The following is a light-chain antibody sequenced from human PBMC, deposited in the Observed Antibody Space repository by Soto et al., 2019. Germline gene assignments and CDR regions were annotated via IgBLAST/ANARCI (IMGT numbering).Light chain of an antibody. CDR2: DAS. J-gene: IGKJ5*01. CDR1: LSISSW. CDR3: QQYNSYPLT. Sequence: DKQMTQSPSTLSASVGDRFTITFRSSLSISSWLAWYQQKPGKAPKLLIYDASNLESGVPSRCSGSGSWTEFTLTISSLQPDDFATYYFQQYNSYPLTFGPGTRLEIK. V-gene: IGKV1-5*01.